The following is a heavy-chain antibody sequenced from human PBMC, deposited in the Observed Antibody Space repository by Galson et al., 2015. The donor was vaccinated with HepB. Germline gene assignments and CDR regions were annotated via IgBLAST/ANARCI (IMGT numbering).Heavy chain of an antibody. J-gene: IGHJ6*02. D-gene: IGHD4-23*01. V-gene: IGHV3-23*01. CDR1: GFTFSSYA. Sequence: SLRLSCAASGFTFSSYAMSWVRQAPGKGLEWVSAISGSGGSTYYADSVKGRFTISRDNSKNTLYLQMNSLRAEDTAVYYCAKAYGGNPSYYGMDVWGQGTTVTVSS. CDR2: ISGSGGST. CDR3: AKAYGGNPSYYGMDV.